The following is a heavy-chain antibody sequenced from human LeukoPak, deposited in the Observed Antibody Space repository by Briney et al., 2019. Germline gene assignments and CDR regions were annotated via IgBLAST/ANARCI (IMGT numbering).Heavy chain of an antibody. D-gene: IGHD3-22*01. V-gene: IGHV1-18*01. CDR1: VYTFTSYG. CDR2: ISVYNGNT. J-gene: IGHJ4*02. CDR3: ARDGHYYDSSGYFTY. Sequence: AAVRVSCKASVYTFTSYGSSWVRQAPGHGLEGMGWISVYNGNTNYAQMLQGRVTMTTDTSTSTAYMELRSLRSDDTAVYYCARDGHYYDSSGYFTYWGPGTLVTVSS.